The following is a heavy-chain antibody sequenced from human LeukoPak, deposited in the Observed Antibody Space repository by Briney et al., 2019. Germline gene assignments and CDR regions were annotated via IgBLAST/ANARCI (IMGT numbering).Heavy chain of an antibody. CDR3: ASAESIAVAGN. CDR2: INHSGST. J-gene: IGHJ4*02. CDR1: GVSFSGYY. V-gene: IGHV4-34*01. Sequence: SETLSLTCAVYGVSFSGYYWSWIRQPPGKGLEWIGEINHSGSTNYNPSLKSRVTISVDTSKNQFSLKLSSVTAADTAVYYCASAESIAVAGNWGQGTLVTVSS. D-gene: IGHD6-19*01.